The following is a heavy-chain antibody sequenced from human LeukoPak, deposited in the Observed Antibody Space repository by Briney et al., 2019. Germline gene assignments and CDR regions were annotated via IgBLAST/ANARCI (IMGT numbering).Heavy chain of an antibody. CDR3: GRQYRTSVGLRYLDN. V-gene: IGHV3-74*01. CDR1: GFTFSSYW. CDR2: INSDGSST. D-gene: IGHD1-14*01. J-gene: IGHJ4*02. Sequence: GGSLRLSCEASGFTFSSYWMYWVRQAPGKGLVWVSRINSDGSSTNYADSVKGRFTISRDNAKNTLFLQMNSLRPEDAAVYYCGRQYRTSVGLRYLDNWGQGTLVTVSS.